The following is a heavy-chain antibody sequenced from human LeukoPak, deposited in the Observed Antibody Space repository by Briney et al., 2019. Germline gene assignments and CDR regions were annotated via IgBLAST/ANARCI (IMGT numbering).Heavy chain of an antibody. CDR2: ISSSSSYI. Sequence: GGSLRLSCAASGFTFSSYSMNWVRQAPGKGLEWVSSISSSSSYIYYADSVKGRFTISRDNAKNSLYLQMNSLRAEDTAVYYCARGYRSSTSCRILGYYYGMDVWGQGTTVTVSS. D-gene: IGHD2-2*01. J-gene: IGHJ6*02. CDR1: GFTFSSYS. V-gene: IGHV3-21*01. CDR3: ARGYRSSTSCRILGYYYGMDV.